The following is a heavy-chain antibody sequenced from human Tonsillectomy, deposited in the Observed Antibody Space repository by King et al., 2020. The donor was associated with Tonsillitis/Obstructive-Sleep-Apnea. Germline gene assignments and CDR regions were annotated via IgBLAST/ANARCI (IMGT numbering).Heavy chain of an antibody. CDR1: GFTFSSYD. Sequence: VQLVESGGGLVQPGGSLRLSCAASGFTFSSYDMHWVRQATGKGLEWVSAIGTAGDTYYPGSVKGRFTISRENAKNSLYLQMNSRRAGDTAVYYCARAHPGPWGAPFDYWGQGNLVTVSS. J-gene: IGHJ4*02. CDR2: IGTAGDT. V-gene: IGHV3-13*01. D-gene: IGHD1-26*01. CDR3: ARAHPGPWGAPFDY.